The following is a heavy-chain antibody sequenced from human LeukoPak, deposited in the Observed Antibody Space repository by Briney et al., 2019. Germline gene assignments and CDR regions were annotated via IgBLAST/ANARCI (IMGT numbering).Heavy chain of an antibody. CDR3: ARGWELDS. J-gene: IGHJ4*02. CDR1: GYTFTNYV. Sequence: AAVKVSCKASGYTFTNYVISWVRQAPGQGLEWMGWTHFYNGNTNYAQKLQGRVTMTTDTSTSTAYMELRRLKSDDTAVYYCARGWELDSWGQGTLVTVSS. CDR2: THFYNGNT. V-gene: IGHV1-18*01. D-gene: IGHD1-26*01.